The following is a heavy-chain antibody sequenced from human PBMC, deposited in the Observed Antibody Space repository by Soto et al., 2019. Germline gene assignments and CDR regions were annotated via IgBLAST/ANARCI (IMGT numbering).Heavy chain of an antibody. CDR2: ISYDGSSK. CDR3: AKNGQKFYSISWHFFDN. D-gene: IGHD3-3*02. Sequence: GGSLRLSCAASGFTFSSYGMYWVRQAPGKGLEWVALISYDGSSKYVSESVKGRFTISRDNLKNAVSLQMNSLRAEDSAIYYCAKNGQKFYSISWHFFDNWGQGTQVTVSS. J-gene: IGHJ4*02. V-gene: IGHV3-30*18. CDR1: GFTFSSYG.